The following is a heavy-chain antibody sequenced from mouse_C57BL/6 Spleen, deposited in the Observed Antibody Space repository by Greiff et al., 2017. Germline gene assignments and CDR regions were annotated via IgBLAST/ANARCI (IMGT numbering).Heavy chain of an antibody. V-gene: IGHV1-82*01. CDR1: GYAFSSSW. Sequence: QVQLQQSGPELVKPGASVKISCKASGYAFSSSWMNWVKQRPGKGLEWIGRIYPGDGDTNYNGKFKGKATLTADKSSSTAYMQLSSLTSEDSAVYFCAIITTVVARGYFDVWGTGTTVTVSS. J-gene: IGHJ1*03. CDR3: AIITTVVARGYFDV. D-gene: IGHD1-1*01. CDR2: IYPGDGDT.